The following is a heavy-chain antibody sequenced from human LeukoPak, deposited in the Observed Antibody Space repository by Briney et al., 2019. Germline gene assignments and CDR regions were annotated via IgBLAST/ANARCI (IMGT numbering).Heavy chain of an antibody. D-gene: IGHD5-18*01. J-gene: IGHJ4*02. CDR2: INAGSGNT. Sequence: GASVKVSCKASGDTFADHGFHWVRQAPGQRLEWMGWINAGSGNTAYSQKFQGRVTITRDTSASTAYMELNSLRFEDTAVYYCARVGNSYFTPMDSRIDYWGQGTLVTVSS. CDR1: GDTFADHG. V-gene: IGHV1-3*01. CDR3: ARVGNSYFTPMDSRIDY.